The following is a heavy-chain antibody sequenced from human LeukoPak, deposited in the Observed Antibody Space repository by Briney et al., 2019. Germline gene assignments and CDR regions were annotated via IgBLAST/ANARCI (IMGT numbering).Heavy chain of an antibody. CDR2: INHSGST. CDR3: ARVRRGGGTMIVVVITRGDFDY. Sequence: PSETLSLTCAVYGGSFSGYYWSWIRQPPGKGLEWIGEINHSGSTNYNPSLKSRGTISVDTSNNQFSLKLSSVTAADTAVYYCARVRRGGGTMIVVVITRGDFDYWGQGTLVTVSS. V-gene: IGHV4-34*01. J-gene: IGHJ4*02. D-gene: IGHD3-22*01. CDR1: GGSFSGYY.